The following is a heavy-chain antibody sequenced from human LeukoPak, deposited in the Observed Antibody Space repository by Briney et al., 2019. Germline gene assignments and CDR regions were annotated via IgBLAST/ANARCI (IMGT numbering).Heavy chain of an antibody. CDR3: AKARTGIAVVSAIDY. Sequence: PGGSLRLSCAASGLTFRNYAMSWVRQAPGEGLEWVSGISDSGGSTHYADSVKGRFTISRDNSKNTLYLQMNSLRAEDTAVYFCAKARTGIAVVSAIDYWGQGTLVSVSS. CDR2: ISDSGGST. V-gene: IGHV3-23*01. CDR1: GLTFRNYA. D-gene: IGHD2-21*02. J-gene: IGHJ4*02.